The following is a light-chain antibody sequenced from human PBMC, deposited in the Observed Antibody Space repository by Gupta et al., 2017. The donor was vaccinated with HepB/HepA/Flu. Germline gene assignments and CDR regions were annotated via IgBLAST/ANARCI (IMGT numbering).Light chain of an antibody. CDR3: QEYNDWPPCS. CDR1: QSVDSD. V-gene: IGKV3-15*01. CDR2: GAS. Sequence: EVLLAQSPATLSVSVGERVTLSCRASQSVDSDLAWYQQKPGQAPRLLIYGASTRATDTPVRFSGSGSGTNFTLTISSLQSGDYGIYFCQEYNDWPPCSFGQGTRLDI. J-gene: IGKJ2*04.